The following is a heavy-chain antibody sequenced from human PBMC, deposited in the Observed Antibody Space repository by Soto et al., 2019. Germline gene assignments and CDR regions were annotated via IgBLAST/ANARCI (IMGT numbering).Heavy chain of an antibody. J-gene: IGHJ4*02. D-gene: IGHD2-15*01. CDR3: ANGCGGTCYSRIHY. CDR2: ISDSGGST. Sequence: EVQLLESGGGLVQPGGSLRLSCAASGFTFSSYAMSWVRQAPGKGLEWVSGISDSGGSTYYADSVKGRFTISRDNSKITMYLQMNSLRAEDTAVYYCANGCGGTCYSRIHYWGQGTLVTVSS. V-gene: IGHV3-23*01. CDR1: GFTFSSYA.